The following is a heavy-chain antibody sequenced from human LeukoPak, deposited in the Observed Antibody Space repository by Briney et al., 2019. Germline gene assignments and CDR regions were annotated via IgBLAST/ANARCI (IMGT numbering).Heavy chain of an antibody. J-gene: IGHJ4*02. V-gene: IGHV1-2*02. CDR2: INPNSGGT. D-gene: IGHD6-19*01. CDR3: ARDSSGWNHDY. CDR1: GYAFTGYY. Sequence: ASVKVSCKASGYAFTGYYMHWVRQAPGQGIEWMGWINPNSGGTNYAQKFQGRVTMTSDTPISTAYMELSRLRSDDTAVYYCARDSSGWNHDYWGQGTLVTVSS.